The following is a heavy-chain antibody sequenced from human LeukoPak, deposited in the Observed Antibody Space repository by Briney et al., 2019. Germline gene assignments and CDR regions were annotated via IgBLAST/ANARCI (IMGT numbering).Heavy chain of an antibody. V-gene: IGHV3-23*01. Sequence: GGSLRLSCAASGFTFSSYAMSWVRQAPGRGLEWVSAVSGDGGSTYYADSVRGRFIIFRDKSKNTLFLQMNSLRAEDTAVYYCAKFRGEYSTSSWFDAWGQGTLVTVSS. J-gene: IGHJ5*02. CDR1: GFTFSSYA. CDR3: AKFRGEYSTSSWFDA. D-gene: IGHD6-6*01. CDR2: VSGDGGST.